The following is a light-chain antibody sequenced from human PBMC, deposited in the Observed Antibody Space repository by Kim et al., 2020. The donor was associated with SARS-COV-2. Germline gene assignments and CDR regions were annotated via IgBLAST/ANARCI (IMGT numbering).Light chain of an antibody. CDR2: AAS. J-gene: IGKJ2*01. Sequence: VSPGETATRSCRASPSIDNNLAWYQQKPGQAPRLLIYAASTRATGIPARFSGSGSGTEFTLTISSLQSEDFAVYYCQQYNNWPPYTFGQGTKLEI. CDR1: PSIDNN. V-gene: IGKV3-15*01. CDR3: QQYNNWPPYT.